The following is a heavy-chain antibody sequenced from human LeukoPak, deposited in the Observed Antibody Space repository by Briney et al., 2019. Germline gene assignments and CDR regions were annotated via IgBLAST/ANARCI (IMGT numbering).Heavy chain of an antibody. J-gene: IGHJ4*02. CDR2: IYTSGST. V-gene: IGHV4-4*07. D-gene: IGHD6-19*01. Sequence: SETLSLTCTVSGGSISSYYWSWLRQPAGKGLEWIGRIYTSGSTNYNPSLKSRVTISVDKSKNQFSLKLSSVTAADTAVYYCARGQAVAGPFDYWGQGTLVTVSS. CDR1: GGSISSYY. CDR3: ARGQAVAGPFDY.